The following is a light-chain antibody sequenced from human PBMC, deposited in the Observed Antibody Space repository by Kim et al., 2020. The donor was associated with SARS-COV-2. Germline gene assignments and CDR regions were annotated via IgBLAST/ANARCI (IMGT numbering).Light chain of an antibody. J-gene: IGKJ4*01. CDR2: DAS. Sequence: SPGERATLSCRASQSVISSYLAWYQQRPGQATRLLIYDASSRATGIPDRFSGSGSGTDFTLTISGLETEDFAVYYCQQYGGSPLTFGGGTKVDIK. V-gene: IGKV3-20*01. CDR3: QQYGGSPLT. CDR1: QSVISSY.